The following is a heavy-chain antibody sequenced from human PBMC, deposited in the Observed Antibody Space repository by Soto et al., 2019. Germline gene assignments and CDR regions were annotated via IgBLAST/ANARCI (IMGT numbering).Heavy chain of an antibody. CDR3: ARDLNWNDHYYYYGMDV. V-gene: IGHV4-61*01. Sequence: QVQLQESGPGLVKPSETLSLTCTVSGGSVRSGSYYWSWIRQPPGKGLEWIGYIYYSGSTNYNPSLKSRVTISVDTSKNQFSLKLSSVTAADTAVYYCARDLNWNDHYYYYGMDVWGQGTTVTVSS. J-gene: IGHJ6*02. CDR1: GGSVRSGSYY. D-gene: IGHD1-20*01. CDR2: IYYSGST.